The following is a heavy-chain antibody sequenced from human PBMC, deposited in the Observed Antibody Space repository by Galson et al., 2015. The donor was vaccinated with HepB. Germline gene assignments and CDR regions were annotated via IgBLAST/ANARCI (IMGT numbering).Heavy chain of an antibody. CDR1: GFTFSSYA. CDR2: ISYDGSNK. J-gene: IGHJ4*02. V-gene: IGHV3-30-3*01. D-gene: IGHD1-26*01. CDR3: ARDLVGATYFDY. Sequence: SLRLSCAASGFTFSSYAMHWVRQAPGKGLEWVAVISYDGSNKYYADSVKGRFTISRDNSKNTLYLQMNSLRAEDTAVYYCARDLVGATYFDYWGQGTLVTVSS.